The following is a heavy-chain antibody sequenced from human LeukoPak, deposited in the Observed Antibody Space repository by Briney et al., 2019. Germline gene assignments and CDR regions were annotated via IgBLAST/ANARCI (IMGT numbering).Heavy chain of an antibody. CDR1: GGSISSYY. CDR2: IYPSGST. Sequence: SETLSLTCTVSGGSISSYYWTWIRQPAGKGLEWIGRIYPSGSTNYNPSLKSRVTISVDTSKNQFSLKLSSVTAADTAVYYCAAVEMATMGVDPWGQGTLVTVSS. D-gene: IGHD5-24*01. J-gene: IGHJ5*02. V-gene: IGHV4-4*07. CDR3: AAVEMATMGVDP.